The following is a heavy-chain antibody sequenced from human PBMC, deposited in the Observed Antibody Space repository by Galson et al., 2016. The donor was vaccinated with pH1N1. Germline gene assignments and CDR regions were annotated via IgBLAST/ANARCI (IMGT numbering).Heavy chain of an antibody. V-gene: IGHV2-5*01. Sequence: PALVKPTQTLTLTCTFSGFSLRSNGVGVGWIRQPPGKALEWLVIYWTDDKRYSPSLKSRLTITKDTSKNQVVLTMTNMDPVETATYYCAHSVGTRVFGVVTNFNWFDPWGQGTLVTVSS. D-gene: IGHD3-3*01. CDR1: GFSLRSNGVG. CDR2: IYWTDDK. CDR3: AHSVGTRVFGVVTNFNWFDP. J-gene: IGHJ5*02.